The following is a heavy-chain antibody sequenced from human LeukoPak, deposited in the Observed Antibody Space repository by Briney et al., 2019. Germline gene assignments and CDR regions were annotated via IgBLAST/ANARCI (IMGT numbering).Heavy chain of an antibody. CDR3: ARGKSHPNWFDP. V-gene: IGHV4-34*01. J-gene: IGHJ5*02. Sequence: SETLSLTCAVYGGSFSGYYWSWIRQPPGKGLEWIGEINHSGSTNYNPSLKSRVTISVDTSKNQFSLKLSSVTAADTAVYYCARGKSHPNWFDPWGQGTLVTVSS. CDR2: INHSGST. CDR1: GGSFSGYY.